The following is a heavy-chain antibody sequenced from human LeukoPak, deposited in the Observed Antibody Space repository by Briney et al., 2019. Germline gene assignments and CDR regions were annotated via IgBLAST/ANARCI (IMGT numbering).Heavy chain of an antibody. CDR3: ARGMGGNPIWDY. Sequence: ASVKVSCKASGYTFTSYGINWVRQATGQGLEWMGWVNPNSGNTGYAQKFQGRVTMTRNTSISTAYMELSSLRSGDTAVYYCARGMGGNPIWDYWGQGTLVTVSS. CDR1: GYTFTSYG. D-gene: IGHD4-23*01. V-gene: IGHV1-8*01. CDR2: VNPNSGNT. J-gene: IGHJ4*02.